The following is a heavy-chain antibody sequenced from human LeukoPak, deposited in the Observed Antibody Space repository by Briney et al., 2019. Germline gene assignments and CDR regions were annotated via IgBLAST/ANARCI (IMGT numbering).Heavy chain of an antibody. J-gene: IGHJ6*02. D-gene: IGHD3-16*02. CDR3: AKGLGVTFGGVIVGMDV. V-gene: IGHV3-23*01. Sequence: PGGSLRLSCAASGFTFSSYAMSWVRQAPGKGLEWVSAISGSGGSTYYADSVKGRFTISRDNSKNTLYLQMNSLRAEDTAVYYCAKGLGVTFGGVIVGMDVWGQGTTVTVSS. CDR1: GFTFSSYA. CDR2: ISGSGGST.